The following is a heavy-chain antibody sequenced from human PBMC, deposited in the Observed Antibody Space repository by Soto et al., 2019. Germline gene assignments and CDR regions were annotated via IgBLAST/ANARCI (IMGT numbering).Heavy chain of an antibody. CDR3: ARDLATMIVVVPAFDY. V-gene: IGHV3-21*01. CDR2: ISSSSSYI. D-gene: IGHD3-22*01. CDR1: GFTFSSYS. Sequence: GGSLRLSCAASGFTFSSYSMNWVRQAPGKGLEWVSSISSSSSYIYYADSVKGRFTISRDNAKNSLYLQMNSLRAEDTAVCYCARDLATMIVVVPAFDYWGQGXLVTVSS. J-gene: IGHJ4*02.